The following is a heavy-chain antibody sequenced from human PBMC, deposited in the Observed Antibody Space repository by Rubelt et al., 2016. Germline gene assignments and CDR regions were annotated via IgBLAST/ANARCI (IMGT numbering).Heavy chain of an antibody. CDR2: IYYTGST. D-gene: IGHD4/OR15-4a*01. Sequence: QVQLQESGPGLVKPSETLSLTCTVSGGSISSYYWSWIRQPPGKGLEWIGYIYYTGSTNYNSSLKSRVTISLDMSKNQYSLKLGAVTAADTAGYYCASRSSYGAYVDNWGQGTLVTVSS. CDR1: GGSISSYY. V-gene: IGHV4-59*08. CDR3: ASRSSYGAYVDN. J-gene: IGHJ4*02.